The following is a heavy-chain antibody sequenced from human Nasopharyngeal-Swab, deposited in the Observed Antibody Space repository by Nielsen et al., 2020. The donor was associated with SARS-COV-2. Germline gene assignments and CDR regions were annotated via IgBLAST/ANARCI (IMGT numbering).Heavy chain of an antibody. CDR3: TRCGGGCYSGRDY. Sequence: GESLKISCAASGFTFSDSAIHWVRQASGKGLEWVGRVRSKGNNYATAYSASVKGRFIIFRDDPTNMAYLQMNSLKTEDTAMYYCTRCGGGCYSGRDYGGQGTLVTVSS. CDR2: VRSKGNNYAT. CDR1: GFTFSDSA. J-gene: IGHJ4*02. V-gene: IGHV3-73*01. D-gene: IGHD2-15*01.